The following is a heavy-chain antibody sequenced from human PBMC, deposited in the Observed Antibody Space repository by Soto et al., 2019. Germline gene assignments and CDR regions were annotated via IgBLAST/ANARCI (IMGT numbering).Heavy chain of an antibody. D-gene: IGHD6-13*01. Sequence: SETLSLTCTVSGGSISSSSYYWGWIRQPPGKGLEWIGSIYYSGSTYYNPSLKSRVTISVDTSKNQFSLKLSSVTAADTAIYYCASSRATAEGYFQHWGQGTLVTVSS. CDR2: IYYSGST. CDR1: GGSISSSSYY. J-gene: IGHJ1*01. V-gene: IGHV4-39*01. CDR3: ASSRATAEGYFQH.